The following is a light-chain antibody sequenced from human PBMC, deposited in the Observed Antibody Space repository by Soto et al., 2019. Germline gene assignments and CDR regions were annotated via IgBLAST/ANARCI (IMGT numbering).Light chain of an antibody. CDR2: DSS. J-gene: IGKJ5*01. CDR1: QSISTW. V-gene: IGKV1-5*01. Sequence: DIQMTQSPSTLSASVGDRVTITGRASQSISTWLAWYQQKPGRAPKILIYDSSSLASGVRSRFSGSGSGTDFSLTISSLQSDDVATYYCQQYDSFSSTFGQGTRLEIK. CDR3: QQYDSFSST.